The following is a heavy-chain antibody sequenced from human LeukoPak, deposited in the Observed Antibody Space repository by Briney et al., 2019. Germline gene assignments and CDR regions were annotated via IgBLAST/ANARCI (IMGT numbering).Heavy chain of an antibody. CDR2: INYSGST. V-gene: IGHV4-59*01. J-gene: IGHJ4*02. D-gene: IGHD6-19*01. Sequence: SETLSLTCTVSGGSISSYYWSWIRQPPGKGLEWIGYINYSGSTNYNPSLKSRVTISVDTSKNQFSLNLRSVTAADTAVYYCARDLGSSSGWFYFFDYWGQGTLVTVSS. CDR1: GGSISSYY. CDR3: ARDLGSSSGWFYFFDY.